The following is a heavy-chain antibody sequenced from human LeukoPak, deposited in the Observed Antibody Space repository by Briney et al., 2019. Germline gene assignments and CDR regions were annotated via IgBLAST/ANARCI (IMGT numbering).Heavy chain of an antibody. CDR1: GGSISNTNW. J-gene: IGHJ4*02. CDR3: SRENGAFSPFGY. V-gene: IGHV4-4*02. Sequence: SGTLSLTCGVPGGSISNTNWRSWVRQPPGRGLEWIGEISLTGHTHYNPSLESRVTVSLDKSKNQLSLNLTSVTAADTAVYYCSRENGAFSPFGYWGQGTLVTV. CDR2: ISLTGHT. D-gene: IGHD2-8*01.